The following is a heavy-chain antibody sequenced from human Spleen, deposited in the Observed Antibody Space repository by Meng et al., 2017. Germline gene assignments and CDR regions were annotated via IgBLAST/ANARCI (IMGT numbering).Heavy chain of an antibody. Sequence: GESLMIPCPASGFSFSSCWMHWVRHAPGKGLVWVSRINREGKTTNHADSVTGRFTISRDNAKNTLDLQMNSLGAEDTAVYYCVRDYNEGNAAFDIWGQGTMVTVSS. J-gene: IGHJ3*02. CDR2: INREGKTT. CDR1: GFSFSSCW. V-gene: IGHV3-74*01. D-gene: IGHD4-23*01. CDR3: VRDYNEGNAAFDI.